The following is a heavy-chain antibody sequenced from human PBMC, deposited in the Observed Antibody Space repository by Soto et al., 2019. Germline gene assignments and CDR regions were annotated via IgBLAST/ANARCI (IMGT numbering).Heavy chain of an antibody. V-gene: IGHV3-23*01. CDR1: GFTFSSYA. J-gene: IGHJ4*02. CDR3: AKDPEDYALPAYVPEGY. CDR2: ISGSGGST. Sequence: EVQLLESGGGLVQPGGSLRLSCAASGFTFSSYAMSWVRQAPGKGLEWVSAISGSGGSTYYADSVKGRFTISRDNSKNTLYLQMNSLRAEDTAVYYCAKDPEDYALPAYVPEGYWGQGTLVTGSS. D-gene: IGHD3-16*01.